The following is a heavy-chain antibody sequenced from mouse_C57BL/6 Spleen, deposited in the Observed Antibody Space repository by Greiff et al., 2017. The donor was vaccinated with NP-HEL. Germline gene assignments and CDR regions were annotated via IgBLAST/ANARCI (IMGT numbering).Heavy chain of an antibody. J-gene: IGHJ1*03. D-gene: IGHD1-1*01. CDR3: ARTGGSSWYFDV. CDR2: INPGSGGT. V-gene: IGHV1-54*01. CDR1: GYAFTNYL. Sequence: QVQLQQSGAELVRPGTSVKVSCKASGYAFTNYLIEWVKQRPGQGLEWIGVINPGSGGTNYNEKFKGKATLTADKSSSTAYMQLSSLTSEDSAVDGCARTGGSSWYFDVWGTGTTVTVAS.